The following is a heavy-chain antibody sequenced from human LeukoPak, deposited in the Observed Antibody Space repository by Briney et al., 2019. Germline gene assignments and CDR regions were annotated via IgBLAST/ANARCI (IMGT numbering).Heavy chain of an antibody. J-gene: IGHJ4*02. CDR1: GFTFGSYG. V-gene: IGHV3-33*06. D-gene: IGHD1-26*01. CDR3: AKRWDLDY. CDR2: IWCDGSNK. Sequence: PGRSLRLSCAASGFTFGSYGMHWVRQAPGKGLEWVAVIWCDGSNKYYADSVKGRFTISRDNSKNTLYLQMNSLRAEDTAVYYCAKRWDLDYWGQGTLVTVSS.